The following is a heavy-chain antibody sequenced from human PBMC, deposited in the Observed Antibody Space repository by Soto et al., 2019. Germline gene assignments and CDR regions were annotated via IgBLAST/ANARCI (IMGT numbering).Heavy chain of an antibody. CDR3: AREVLCSSTSCYRNYYYYYMDV. CDR2: ISSSSSTI. V-gene: IGHV3-48*01. J-gene: IGHJ6*03. Sequence: GGSLRLSCAASGFTFSSYSMNWVRQAPGKGLEWVSYISSSSSTIYYADSVKGRFTISRDNAKKSLYLQMNSLRAEDTAVYYCAREVLCSSTSCYRNYYYYYMDVWGKGTTVTVSS. D-gene: IGHD2-2*02. CDR1: GFTFSSYS.